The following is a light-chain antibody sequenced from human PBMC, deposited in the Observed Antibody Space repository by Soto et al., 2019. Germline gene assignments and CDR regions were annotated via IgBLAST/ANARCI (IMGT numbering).Light chain of an antibody. Sequence: DIPMTQSPSSLSGSIGDRVTITCRASQTISSYLHWYQQKPGKAPKLLISKASTLQSGVPSRFSGNGSGTEFTLTITSLQPDDFATYYCQHCNSTLDAFGQGTKVELK. J-gene: IGKJ1*01. CDR1: QTISSY. CDR3: QHCNSTLDA. V-gene: IGKV1-5*03. CDR2: KAS.